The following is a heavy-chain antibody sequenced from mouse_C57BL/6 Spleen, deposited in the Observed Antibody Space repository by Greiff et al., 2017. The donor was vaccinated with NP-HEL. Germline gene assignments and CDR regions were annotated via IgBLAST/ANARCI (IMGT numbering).Heavy chain of an antibody. CDR2: IYPGDGDT. CDR1: GYAFSSYW. Sequence: VQGVESGAELVKPGASVKISCKASGYAFSSYWMNWVKQRPGKGLEWIGQIYPGDGDTNYNGKFKGKATLTADKSSSTAYMQLSSLTSEDSAVYFCAREGGDYFDYWGQGTTLTVSS. V-gene: IGHV1-80*01. J-gene: IGHJ2*01. CDR3: AREGGDYFDY.